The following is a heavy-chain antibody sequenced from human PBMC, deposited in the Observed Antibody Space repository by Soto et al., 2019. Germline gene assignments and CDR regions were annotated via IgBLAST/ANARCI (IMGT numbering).Heavy chain of an antibody. CDR2: IIPIFGTA. CDR1: GGTFSSYA. J-gene: IGHJ6*02. D-gene: IGHD6-13*01. Sequence: QVQLVQSGAEVKKPGSSVKVSCKASGGTFSSYAISWVRQAPGQGLEWMGGIIPIFGTANYAQKFQGRVTITADESTSTAYMELSSLRSEDTAVYYCARMREIPHIAAAGTSGYYGMDVWGQGTTVTVSS. V-gene: IGHV1-69*01. CDR3: ARMREIPHIAAAGTSGYYGMDV.